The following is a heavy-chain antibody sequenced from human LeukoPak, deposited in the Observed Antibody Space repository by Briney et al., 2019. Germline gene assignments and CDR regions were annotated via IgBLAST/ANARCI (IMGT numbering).Heavy chain of an antibody. J-gene: IGHJ3*02. CDR2: IYHSGST. Sequence: SETLSLTCAVSGGSVSSSNWWSWVRQPSGKGLEWIGEIYHSGSTNYNPSLKSRVTISVDKSKNQFSLKLSSVTAADTAVYYCAREMMAGDYDDAFDIWGQGTMVTVSS. CDR1: GGSVSSSNW. CDR3: AREMMAGDYDDAFDI. D-gene: IGHD4-17*01. V-gene: IGHV4-4*02.